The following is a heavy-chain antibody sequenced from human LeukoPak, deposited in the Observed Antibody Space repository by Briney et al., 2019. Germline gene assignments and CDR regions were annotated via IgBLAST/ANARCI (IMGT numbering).Heavy chain of an antibody. J-gene: IGHJ6*02. Sequence: GESLQISCKGSGYRFTNHWIGWVRQMPGKGLEWMGWINAGNGNTKYSQKFQGRVTITRDTSASTAYMELSSLRSEDTAVYYCASSDVDYYYYGMDVWGQGTTVTVSS. V-gene: IGHV1-3*01. D-gene: IGHD2-21*01. CDR1: GYRFTNHW. CDR2: INAGNGNT. CDR3: ASSDVDYYYYGMDV.